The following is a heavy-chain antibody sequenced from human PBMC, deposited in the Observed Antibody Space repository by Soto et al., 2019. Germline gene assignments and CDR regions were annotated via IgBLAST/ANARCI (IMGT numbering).Heavy chain of an antibody. CDR1: GVTFNSYP. J-gene: IGHJ1*01. Sequence: PGGSLRPSCEASGVTFNSYPRNLVPQAPRKGPEWGSSFSGGGSTTLCADSVKARFPLHRDNSKNTLYLQVNTLSAENTAVCHCARDQAEGGTISRYFQDWGQGTLVTVSS. CDR3: ARDQAEGGTISRYFQD. V-gene: IGHV3-23*01. D-gene: IGHD6-13*01. CDR2: FSGGGSTT.